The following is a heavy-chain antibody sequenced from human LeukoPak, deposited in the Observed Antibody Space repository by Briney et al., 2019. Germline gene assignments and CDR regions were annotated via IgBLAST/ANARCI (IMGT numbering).Heavy chain of an antibody. J-gene: IGHJ6*02. V-gene: IGHV4-59*01. Sequence: PSETLSLTCTVSGGSISNYYWSWIRQSPEKGLEWIGYVYYSGTTNYNPSLKSRVTISVDTSKNQFSLKLNSVTAADTAVYYCARQGSSGWYRFSGMDVWGQGTTVTVSS. CDR2: VYYSGTT. CDR3: ARQGSSGWYRFSGMDV. CDR1: GGSISNYY. D-gene: IGHD6-19*01.